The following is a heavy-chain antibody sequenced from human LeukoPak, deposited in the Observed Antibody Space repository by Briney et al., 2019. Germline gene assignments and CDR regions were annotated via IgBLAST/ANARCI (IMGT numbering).Heavy chain of an antibody. J-gene: IGHJ4*02. CDR3: AKRGRDIDY. CDR1: GFTFSTDA. D-gene: IGHD3-10*01. Sequence: GGSLRLSCAASGFTFSTDAMSWVRQAPGKGLEWVSVITGGGVYSYYADSVQGRFTISRDNSRNTLYLQMSSLRVEDTAIYYCAKRGRDIDYWGQGTLSPSPQ. CDR2: ITGGGVYS. V-gene: IGHV3-23*01.